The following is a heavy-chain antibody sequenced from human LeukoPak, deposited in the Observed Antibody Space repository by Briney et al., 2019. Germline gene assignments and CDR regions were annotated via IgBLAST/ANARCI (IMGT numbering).Heavy chain of an antibody. V-gene: IGHV3-48*03. D-gene: IGHD3-10*02. CDR2: ISSSSSAK. CDR3: AELGITMIGGV. J-gene: IGHJ6*04. Sequence: GGSLRLSCAASGFTFSVYEMNWVRQAPGKGLEWVSYISSSSSAKYYADSVTGRFTISRDNAKNSLHLQMSSLRAEDTAVYYCAELGITMIGGVWGKGTTVTISS. CDR1: GFTFSVYE.